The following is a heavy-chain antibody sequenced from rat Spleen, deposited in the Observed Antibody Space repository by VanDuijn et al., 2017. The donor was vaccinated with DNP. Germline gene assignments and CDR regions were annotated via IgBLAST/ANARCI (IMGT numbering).Heavy chain of an antibody. CDR3: ATHGFGYFDY. J-gene: IGHJ2*01. D-gene: IGHD4-3*01. CDR2: IGPSGGGI. Sequence: EVQLVESGGSLVQPGRSLKLSCAASGFSFSKYDMAWVRQAPTKGLEWVASIGPSGGGIYYRDSVKGRFTISRDDAKNTLYLQMDSLRSEDTATYYCATHGFGYFDYWGQGVVVTVSS. V-gene: IGHV5-19*01. CDR1: GFSFSKYD.